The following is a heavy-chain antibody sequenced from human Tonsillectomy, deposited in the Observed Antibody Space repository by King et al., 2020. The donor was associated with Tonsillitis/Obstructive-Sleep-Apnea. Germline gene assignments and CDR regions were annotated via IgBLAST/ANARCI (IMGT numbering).Heavy chain of an antibody. V-gene: IGHV3-7*03. CDR2: INQDGSEK. J-gene: IGHJ6*02. CDR3: ASGTAPPLMDV. CDR1: GFTFSNYW. D-gene: IGHD1-14*01. Sequence: VQLVESGGGLVQPGGSLRLSCAASGFTFSNYWMSWVRQAPGTGLEWVANINQDGSEKYYVDSVKGRFTVSRDNAKNSLYLQMNSLRVEDTDVYYCASGTAPPLMDVWGQGTTVTVSS.